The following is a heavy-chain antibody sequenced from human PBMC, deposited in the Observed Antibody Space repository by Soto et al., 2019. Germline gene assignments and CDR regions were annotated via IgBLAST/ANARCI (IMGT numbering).Heavy chain of an antibody. V-gene: IGHV3-30-3*01. CDR2: ISYDGSNK. CDR3: ARALYYYYGMDV. CDR1: GFTFSSYA. Sequence: GGSLRLCCAASGFTFSSYAMHWVRQAPGKGLEWVAVISYDGSNKYYADSVKGRFTISRDNSKNTLYLQMNSLRAEDTAVYYCARALYYYYGMDVWGQGTTVTVSS. J-gene: IGHJ6*02.